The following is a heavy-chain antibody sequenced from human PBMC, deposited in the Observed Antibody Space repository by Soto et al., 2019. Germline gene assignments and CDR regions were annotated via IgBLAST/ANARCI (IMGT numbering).Heavy chain of an antibody. J-gene: IGHJ5*02. V-gene: IGHV2-5*01. CDR1: GFSLSTSGVG. CDR3: AHSYYYDSRGYYALMSWFDP. D-gene: IGHD3-22*01. Sequence: QITLKESGPTLVKPTQTLTLTCTFSGFSLSTSGVGVGWIRQPPGRALEWLALIYWLDDKRYSPSLKSSLTITKDTPKNQVVLTTTNLQPVDTATYSCAHSYYYDSRGYYALMSWFDPWGQGTLVIVSS. CDR2: IYWLDDK.